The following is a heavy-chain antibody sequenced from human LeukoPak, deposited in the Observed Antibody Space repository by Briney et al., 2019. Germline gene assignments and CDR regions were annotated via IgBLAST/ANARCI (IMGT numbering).Heavy chain of an antibody. Sequence: SETLSLTCTVSGGSIGSSSYYWGWIRQPPGKGLEWIGSIYYSGSTYYNPSLKSRVTISVDTSKNQFSLKLSSVTAADTAVYYCARPRYYYDSSGSNTLFDYWGQGTLVTVSS. CDR2: IYYSGST. D-gene: IGHD3-22*01. CDR1: GGSIGSSSYY. J-gene: IGHJ4*02. V-gene: IGHV4-39*01. CDR3: ARPRYYYDSSGSNTLFDY.